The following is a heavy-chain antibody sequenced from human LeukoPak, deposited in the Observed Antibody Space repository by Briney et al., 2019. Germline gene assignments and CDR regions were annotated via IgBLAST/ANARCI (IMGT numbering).Heavy chain of an antibody. D-gene: IGHD3-22*01. V-gene: IGHV3-11*01. Sequence: GGSLRLSCAASGFTFSDYYMSWIRQAPGKGLEWVSYISSSGSTIYYADSVKGRFTISRDNAKNSLYLQMNSLRAEDTALYYCAKEKEAGGYSVVAFDIWGQGTMSPSLQ. CDR2: ISSSGSTI. CDR1: GFTFSDYY. J-gene: IGHJ3*02. CDR3: AKEKEAGGYSVVAFDI.